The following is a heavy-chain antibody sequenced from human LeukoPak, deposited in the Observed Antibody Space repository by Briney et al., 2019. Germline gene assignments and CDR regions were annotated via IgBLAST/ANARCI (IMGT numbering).Heavy chain of an antibody. V-gene: IGHV3-23*01. CDR3: ARREAEESGPIDY. CDR1: GFTFSKPA. Sequence: GGSLRLSCAASGFTFSKPAMTWVRQAPGTGLEYVSAISGRGDYTYYADSVQGRFTISRDNSKNMLYLQMRSLRAEDTAMYYCARREAEESGPIDYWGQGTLVTVSS. J-gene: IGHJ4*02. CDR2: ISGRGDYT. D-gene: IGHD3-3*01.